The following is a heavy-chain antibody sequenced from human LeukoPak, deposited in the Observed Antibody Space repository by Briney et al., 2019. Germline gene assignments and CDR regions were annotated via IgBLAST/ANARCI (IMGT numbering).Heavy chain of an antibody. CDR1: GFTFSSYA. CDR2: ISGSGGST. V-gene: IGHV3-23*01. D-gene: IGHD7-27*01. J-gene: IGHJ4*02. Sequence: HSGGSLRLSCAASGFTFSSYAMSRVRQAPGKGLEWVSAISGSGGSTYYADSVKGRFTISRDNSKNTLYLQMNSLRAEDTAVYYCAKAGANWEYYFDYWGQGTLVTVSS. CDR3: AKAGANWEYYFDY.